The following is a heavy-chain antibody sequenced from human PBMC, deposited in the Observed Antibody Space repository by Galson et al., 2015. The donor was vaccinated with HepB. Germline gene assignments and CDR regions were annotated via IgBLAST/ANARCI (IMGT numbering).Heavy chain of an antibody. CDR2: INPSGGST. CDR3: ARHPGSGSYPEGMDV. CDR1: GYTFTSYY. Sequence: SVKVSCKASGYTFTSYYMHWVRQAPGQGLEWMGIINPSGGSTSYAQKLQGRVTMTRDTSTSTVYMELSSLRSEDTAVYYCARHPGSGSYPEGMDVWGQGTTVTVSS. J-gene: IGHJ6*02. V-gene: IGHV1-46*04. D-gene: IGHD3-10*01.